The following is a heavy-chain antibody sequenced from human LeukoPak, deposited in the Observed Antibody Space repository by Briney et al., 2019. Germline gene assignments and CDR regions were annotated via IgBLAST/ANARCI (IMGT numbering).Heavy chain of an antibody. CDR2: INHSGST. J-gene: IGHJ4*02. CDR1: GGSFSGYY. V-gene: IGHV4-34*01. D-gene: IGHD2-21*02. CDR3: ASSKTCGAHHCCGGDRTAGQHRVDY. Sequence: SETLSLTCAVYGGSFSGYYWSWIRQPPGRGLEWIGEINHSGSTNYNPSLKSRVTISVDTSKNQFSLKLSSVTAADTAVYYCASSKTCGAHHCCGGDRTAGQHRVDYWGQGTLVTVSP.